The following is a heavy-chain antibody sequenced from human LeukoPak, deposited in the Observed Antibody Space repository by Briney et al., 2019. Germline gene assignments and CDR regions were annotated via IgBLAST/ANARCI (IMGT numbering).Heavy chain of an antibody. J-gene: IGHJ5*02. CDR3: APDSSGAFPNWFDP. CDR1: GLPLRRYA. Sequence: QSLPRADSGLPLRRYAISRDPRTPRKAPESGSRISGSGETTYYADAVTGRFTNSRDNAKNTLYLQMNSLRAEDTAVYYCAPDSSGAFPNWFDPWGQGTLVTVSS. CDR2: ISGSGETT. V-gene: IGHV3-23*01. D-gene: IGHD3-22*01.